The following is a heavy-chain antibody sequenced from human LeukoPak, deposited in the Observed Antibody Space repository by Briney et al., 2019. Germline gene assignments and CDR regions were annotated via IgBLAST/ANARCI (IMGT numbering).Heavy chain of an antibody. V-gene: IGHV3-74*01. CDR2: INSDGSST. Sequence: SGGSLRLSCAASGFPFSSYWMHWVRQAPGKGLVWVSRINSDGSSTSYADSVKGRFTISRDNAKNTLYLQMNSLRAEDSAVYYCARDNPIQLWPNYYYYYGMDVWGQGTTVTVSS. D-gene: IGHD5-18*01. CDR1: GFPFSSYW. CDR3: ARDNPIQLWPNYYYYYGMDV. J-gene: IGHJ6*02.